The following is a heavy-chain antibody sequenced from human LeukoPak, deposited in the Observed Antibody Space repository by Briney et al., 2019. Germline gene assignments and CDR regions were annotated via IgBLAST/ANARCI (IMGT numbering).Heavy chain of an antibody. CDR2: IYTSGST. D-gene: IGHD5-12*01. J-gene: IGHJ4*02. V-gene: IGHV4-4*07. Sequence: SETLSLTCTVSGGSISSYYWSWIRQPAGKGLEWIGRIYTSGSTNYNPPLKSRVTMSVDTSKNQFSLKLSSVTAADTAVYYCARGLRDGYSGYEPPLDWGQGTLVTVSS. CDR1: GGSISSYY. CDR3: ARGLRDGYSGYEPPLD.